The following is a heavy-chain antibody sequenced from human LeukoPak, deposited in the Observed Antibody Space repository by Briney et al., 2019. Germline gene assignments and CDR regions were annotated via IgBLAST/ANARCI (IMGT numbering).Heavy chain of an antibody. D-gene: IGHD1-26*01. CDR3: ARMVNRWELGQQNFDY. CDR1: GGTFSSYA. Sequence: SVKVSCKASGGTFSSYAISWVRQAPGQGLEWMGRIIPILGIANYAQKFQGRVTMTRDTSTSTVYMELSSLRSEDTAVYYCARMVNRWELGQQNFDYWGQGTLVTVSS. CDR2: IIPILGIA. J-gene: IGHJ4*02. V-gene: IGHV1-69*04.